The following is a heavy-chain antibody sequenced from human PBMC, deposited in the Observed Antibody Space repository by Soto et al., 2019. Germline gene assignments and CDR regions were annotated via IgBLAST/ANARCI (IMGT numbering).Heavy chain of an antibody. CDR3: ARSPDLWCGELLGHYYGMDV. D-gene: IGHD3-10*01. V-gene: IGHV5-51*01. CDR2: IYPGDSDT. Sequence: GESLKISCKGSGYSFTSYWIGWVRQMPGKGLEWMGIIYPGDSDTRYSPSFQGQVTISADKSISTAYLQWSSLKASDTAMYYCARSPDLWCGELLGHYYGMDVWGQGTTVTVSS. CDR1: GYSFTSYW. J-gene: IGHJ6*02.